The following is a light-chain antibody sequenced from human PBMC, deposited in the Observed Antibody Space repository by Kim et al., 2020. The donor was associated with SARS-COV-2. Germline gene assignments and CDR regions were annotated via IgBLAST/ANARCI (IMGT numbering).Light chain of an antibody. CDR1: ESIGTW. J-gene: IGKJ2*01. CDR2: LAS. Sequence: SAAVGDTVTSPCRASESIGTWLAWYQQKPGRALCLLIYLASTFESAVTSRFSGTGSGSEFSLSITSLQPDDFATYYCQHYSRFPYTFGQGTKLEI. CDR3: QHYSRFPYT. V-gene: IGKV1-5*03.